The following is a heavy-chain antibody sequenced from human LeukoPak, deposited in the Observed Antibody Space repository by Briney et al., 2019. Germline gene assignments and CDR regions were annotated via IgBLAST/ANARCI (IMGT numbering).Heavy chain of an antibody. CDR3: ASRDYFDY. Sequence: GGSLRLSCAVSGFTFSTKSMSWVRQAPGKGLEWVSYITADSGTTYYADSVKGRFTISRDNAKNSLYLQMDSLRDEDTAVYYCASRDYFDYWGQGTLVTVPS. CDR1: GFTFSTKS. CDR2: ITADSGTT. J-gene: IGHJ4*02. V-gene: IGHV3-48*02.